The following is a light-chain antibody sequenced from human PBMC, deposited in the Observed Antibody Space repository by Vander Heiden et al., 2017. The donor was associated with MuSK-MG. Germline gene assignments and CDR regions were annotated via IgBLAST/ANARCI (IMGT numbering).Light chain of an antibody. CDR3: QQYDNQAIT. V-gene: IGKV1-33*01. CDR1: QDISNY. Sequence: DIQMTQSPSSLSASVGDRVTITCQASQDISNYLNWYQQKPGKAPKLLIYDASNLETGVPSRFSGSGSGTDFTFTISSLQPEDVATYYCQQYDNQAITFGRGTKVEIK. J-gene: IGKJ4*01. CDR2: DAS.